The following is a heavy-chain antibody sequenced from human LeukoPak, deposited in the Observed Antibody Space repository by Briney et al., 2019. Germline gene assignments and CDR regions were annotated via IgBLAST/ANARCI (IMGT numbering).Heavy chain of an antibody. CDR3: ARDLNGYGGNDFDY. J-gene: IGHJ4*02. CDR1: GYTFTSYG. D-gene: IGHD4-23*01. V-gene: IGHV1-18*01. CDR2: ISAYNGNT. Sequence: GASVKVSCMASGYTFTSYGISWVRQAPGQGLEWMGWISAYNGNTNYAQKLQGRVTMTTDTSTSTAYMELRSLRSDDTAVYYCARDLNGYGGNDFDYWGQGTLVTVSS.